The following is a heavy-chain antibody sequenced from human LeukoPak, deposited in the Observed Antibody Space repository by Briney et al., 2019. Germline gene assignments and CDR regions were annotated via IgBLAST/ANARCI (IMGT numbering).Heavy chain of an antibody. Sequence: ASVKVSCKASGYTFTSYGISWVRQAPGRGLEWMGWISAYNGNTNYAQKLQGRVTMTTDTSTSTAYMELRSLRSDDTAVYYCAREGGLWFGELGPFDYWGQGTLVTVSS. CDR1: GYTFTSYG. CDR2: ISAYNGNT. V-gene: IGHV1-18*01. J-gene: IGHJ4*02. D-gene: IGHD3-10*01. CDR3: AREGGLWFGELGPFDY.